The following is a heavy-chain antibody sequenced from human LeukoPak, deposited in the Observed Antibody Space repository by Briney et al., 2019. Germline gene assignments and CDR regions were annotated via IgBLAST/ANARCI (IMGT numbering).Heavy chain of an antibody. CDR2: ISGSGAST. CDR3: AREAGGSYYRWFDP. V-gene: IGHV3-23*01. CDR1: GFTLSTNA. J-gene: IGHJ5*02. Sequence: PGGSLRLSCLTSGFTLSTNAMSWVRQAPGKGLEWISGISGSGASTYYADSVKGRFTISRDNSKNTLYLQMNSLRAEDTAVYYCAREAGGSYYRWFDPWGQGTLVTASS. D-gene: IGHD1-26*01.